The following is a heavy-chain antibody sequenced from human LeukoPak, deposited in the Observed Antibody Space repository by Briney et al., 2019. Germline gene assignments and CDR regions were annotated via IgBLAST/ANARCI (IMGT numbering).Heavy chain of an antibody. J-gene: IGHJ3*02. Sequence: PGGSLRLSCAPSGFTFSNYEVNWVRQAPGKGLEWVSYISSSGSTIYYADSVKDRFTIPRDNAKISLYLQINSLRAQHTALYYFARDFGGWQEKDGFYIWGQGTMVTVSS. V-gene: IGHV3-48*03. CDR2: ISSSGSTI. CDR1: GFTFSNYE. CDR3: ARDFGGWQEKDGFYI. D-gene: IGHD6-19*01.